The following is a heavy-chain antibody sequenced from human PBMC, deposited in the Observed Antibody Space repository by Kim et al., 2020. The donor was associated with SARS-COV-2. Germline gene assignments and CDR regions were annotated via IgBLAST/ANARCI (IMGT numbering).Heavy chain of an antibody. CDR2: IKQDGSEK. V-gene: IGHV3-7*01. Sequence: GGSLRLSCAASGFTFSSYWMSWVRQAPGKGLEWVANIKQDGSEKYYVDSVKGRFTISRDNAKNSLYLQMNSLRAEDTAVYYCARVGDVYNYPYYFDYWGQGTLVTVSS. J-gene: IGHJ4*02. CDR1: GFTFSSYW. D-gene: IGHD5-12*01. CDR3: ARVGDVYNYPYYFDY.